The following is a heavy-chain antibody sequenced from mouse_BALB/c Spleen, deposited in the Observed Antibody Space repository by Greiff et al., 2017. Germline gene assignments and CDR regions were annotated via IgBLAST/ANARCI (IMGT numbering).Heavy chain of an antibody. V-gene: IGHV3-8*02. CDR2: ISYSGST. Sequence: EVKLQESGPSLVKPSQTLSLTCSVTGDSITSGYWNWIRKFPGNKLEYMGYISYSGSTYYNPSPKSRISSTRNTSKNQYYLQLNSVTTEDTATYYWARYYYDYDDYAMDYWGQGTSVTVSS. D-gene: IGHD2-4*01. J-gene: IGHJ4*01. CDR1: GDSITSGY. CDR3: ARYYYDYDDYAMDY.